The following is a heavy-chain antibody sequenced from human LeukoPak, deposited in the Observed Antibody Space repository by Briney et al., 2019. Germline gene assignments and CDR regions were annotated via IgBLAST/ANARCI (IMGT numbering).Heavy chain of an antibody. CDR3: AKKLGDGSAYPFDI. J-gene: IGHJ3*02. Sequence: GGSLRLSCAASGFTFSSYSMNWVRQAPGKGLEWVSSISSSSTSIYYADSVKGRFTISRDNSKNTLYLQMNSLRAEDTAVYYCAKKLGDGSAYPFDIWGQGTMVTVSS. CDR1: GFTFSSYS. D-gene: IGHD3-22*01. CDR2: ISSSSTSI. V-gene: IGHV3-21*01.